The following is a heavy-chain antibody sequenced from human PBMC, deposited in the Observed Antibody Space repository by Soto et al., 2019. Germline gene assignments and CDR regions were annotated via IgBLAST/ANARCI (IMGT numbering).Heavy chain of an antibody. Sequence: QVQLVQSGAEVKKPGASVKVSCKASGYTFTSYGISWVRQAPGQGLEWMGWISAYNGNIKYAQKLQGRVTMTTDTATSTAYRELRRLRSDDTAVHYCARDRAVGLVDYWGQGSLVTGSS. V-gene: IGHV1-18*01. CDR3: ARDRAVGLVDY. D-gene: IGHD6-19*01. J-gene: IGHJ4*02. CDR1: GYTFTSYG. CDR2: ISAYNGNI.